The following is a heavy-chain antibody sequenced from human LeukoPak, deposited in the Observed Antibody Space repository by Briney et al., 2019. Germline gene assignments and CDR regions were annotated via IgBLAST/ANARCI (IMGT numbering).Heavy chain of an antibody. CDR1: GGSFSGYY. D-gene: IGHD1-1*01. CDR3: ARHPGTTGTTGYFDY. CDR2: INHSGST. J-gene: IGHJ4*02. Sequence: SETLSLTCAVYGGSFSGYYWSWIRQPPGKGLEWIGEINHSGSTNYNPSLKSRVTISVDTSKNQFSLKLSSVTAADTAVYYCARHPGTTGTTGYFDYWGQGTLVTVSS. V-gene: IGHV4-34*01.